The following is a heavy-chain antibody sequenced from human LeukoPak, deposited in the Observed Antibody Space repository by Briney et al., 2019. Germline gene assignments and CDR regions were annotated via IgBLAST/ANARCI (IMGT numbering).Heavy chain of an antibody. V-gene: IGHV4-61*05. J-gene: IGHJ3*01. CDR2: IYYSGST. D-gene: IGHD2/OR15-2a*01. Sequence: PSETLSLTCTVSGGSISSSSYYWGWIRQPPGKGLEWIGYIYYSGSTNYNPSLKSRVTISIDTSKNQFSLKLTSVTAADTAVYYCARIIYGSDAFDFWGQGTMVTVSS. CDR3: ARIIYGSDAFDF. CDR1: GGSISSSSYY.